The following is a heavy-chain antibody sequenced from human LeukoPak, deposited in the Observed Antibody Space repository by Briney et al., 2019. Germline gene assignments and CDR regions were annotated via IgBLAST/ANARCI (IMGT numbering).Heavy chain of an antibody. Sequence: SETLSLTCSVSGGSISSYYWSWIRQPPGRGREWIGYMSTSGSTNYSPSLESRVTISVDRSKNQLSLKLRSVTAADTAVYYCARRTRGTYGADFHYSYYMDVWGKGTPVTVSS. D-gene: IGHD4-17*01. CDR2: MSTSGST. CDR3: ARRTRGTYGADFHYSYYMDV. CDR1: GGSISSYY. J-gene: IGHJ6*03. V-gene: IGHV4-4*09.